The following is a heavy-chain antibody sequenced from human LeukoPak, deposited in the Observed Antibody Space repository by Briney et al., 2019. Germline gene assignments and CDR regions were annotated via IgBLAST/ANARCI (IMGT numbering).Heavy chain of an antibody. D-gene: IGHD2-2*01. CDR2: ISWNSGSI. Sequence: GGSLRLSCAASGFTFDDYAMHWVRHAPGKGLEWVSGISWNSGSISYADSVKGRFTISRDNAKNSLYLQMNSLRAEDTALYYCAKDKDCSSTSCYYYYGMDVWGQGTTVTVSS. J-gene: IGHJ6*02. V-gene: IGHV3-9*01. CDR3: AKDKDCSSTSCYYYYGMDV. CDR1: GFTFDDYA.